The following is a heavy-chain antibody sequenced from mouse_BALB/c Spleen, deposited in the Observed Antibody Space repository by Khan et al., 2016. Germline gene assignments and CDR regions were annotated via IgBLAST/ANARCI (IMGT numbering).Heavy chain of an antibody. CDR1: GYSITSGYG. D-gene: IGHD1-2*01. Sequence: EVQLQESGPGLVKPSQSLSLTCTVTGYSITSGYGRNWIRQFPGNKLEWMGYISYSGSTNYNPSLKSRITITRDTSKNQFFLQLNSVTTEDTATYYCARTARIEYWGQGTTLTVSS. J-gene: IGHJ2*01. CDR3: ARTARIEY. CDR2: ISYSGST. V-gene: IGHV3-2*02.